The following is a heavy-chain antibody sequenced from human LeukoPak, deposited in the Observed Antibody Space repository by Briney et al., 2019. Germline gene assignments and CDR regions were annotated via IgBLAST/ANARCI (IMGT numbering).Heavy chain of an antibody. V-gene: IGHV1-18*01. CDR3: ARPVRGEYYYYGMDV. D-gene: IGHD3-10*01. J-gene: IGHJ6*02. Sequence: ASVKVSCKASGYTFTSYGISWVRQAPGQGLEWMGWISAYNGNTNYAQKPQGRVTMTTDTSTSTAYMELRSLRSDDTAVYYCARPVRGEYYYYGMDVWGQGTTVTVSS. CDR2: ISAYNGNT. CDR1: GYTFTSYG.